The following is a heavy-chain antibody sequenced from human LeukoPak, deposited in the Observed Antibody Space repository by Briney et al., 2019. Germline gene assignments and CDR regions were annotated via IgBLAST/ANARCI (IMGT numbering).Heavy chain of an antibody. CDR2: IYHSGST. Sequence: SGTLSLTCAVSGGSISSSNWRSWVRQPPGKGLEWIGEIYHSGSTNYNPSLKSRVTISVDKSKNQFSLKLSSVTGADTAVYYCARGYCSGGSCFPFDYWGQGTLVTVST. J-gene: IGHJ4*02. CDR3: ARGYCSGGSCFPFDY. D-gene: IGHD2-15*01. CDR1: GGSISSSNW. V-gene: IGHV4-4*02.